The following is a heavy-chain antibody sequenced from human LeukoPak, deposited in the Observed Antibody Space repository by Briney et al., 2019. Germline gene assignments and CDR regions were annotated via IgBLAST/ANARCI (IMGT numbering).Heavy chain of an antibody. Sequence: SETLSLTCAVYGRSFSGYYWSCIRQPPGKGLEWIGEINHSGSTNYNPSLKSRVTISVDTSKNQFSLKLSSVTAADTAVYYCARQGRYSSGWYPVYYYYGMDVWGQGTTVTVSS. CDR1: GRSFSGYY. D-gene: IGHD6-19*01. J-gene: IGHJ6*02. V-gene: IGHV4-34*01. CDR2: INHSGST. CDR3: ARQGRYSSGWYPVYYYYGMDV.